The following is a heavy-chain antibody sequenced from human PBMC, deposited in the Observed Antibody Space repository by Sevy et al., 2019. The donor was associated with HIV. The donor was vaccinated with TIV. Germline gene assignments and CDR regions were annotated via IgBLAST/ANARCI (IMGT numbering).Heavy chain of an antibody. J-gene: IGHJ6*02. V-gene: IGHV1-69*13. CDR2: IIPIFGTA. CDR1: GGTFSSYA. D-gene: IGHD2-15*01. Sequence: ASVKVSCKASGGTFSSYAISWVRQAPGQGLEWMGGIIPIFGTANYAQKFQGRVTITADESTSTAYMELSSLRSEDTAVYYCARCKGGDNVVVVAATTYYYGMDVWGQGTTVTVSS. CDR3: ARCKGGDNVVVVAATTYYYGMDV.